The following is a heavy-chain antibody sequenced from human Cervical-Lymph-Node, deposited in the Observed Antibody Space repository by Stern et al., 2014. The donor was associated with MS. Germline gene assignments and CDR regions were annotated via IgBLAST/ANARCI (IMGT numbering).Heavy chain of an antibody. V-gene: IGHV4-39*01. J-gene: IGHJ5*02. CDR1: GVSISSSDDF. CDR2: FYYDGST. D-gene: IGHD5-24*01. CDR3: VGQREDALXFFDP. Sequence: QVQLQESGPRLAKPSETLSLTCAVSGVSISSSDDFWGWIRQPPGKGLEGIVSFYYDGSTYYNPSLKSRVSISVDTSKNHFSLSLSSVTATDTAVYYCVGQREDALXFFDPWGQGTLVXVSS.